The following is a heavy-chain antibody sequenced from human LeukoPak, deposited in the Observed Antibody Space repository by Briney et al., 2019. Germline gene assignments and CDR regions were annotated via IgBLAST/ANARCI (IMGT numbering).Heavy chain of an antibody. Sequence: GGSLRLSCAASGFTFSSHGMNWVRQAPGKGLEWVSGISPSGGITYYTDSVKGRFTISRDNSKNTLYLQMNSLRAEDTAVYYCAKDGLLRYFDWLPDYWGQGTLVTVSS. V-gene: IGHV3-23*01. J-gene: IGHJ4*02. CDR1: GFTFSSHG. CDR2: ISPSGGIT. D-gene: IGHD3-9*01. CDR3: AKDGLLRYFDWLPDY.